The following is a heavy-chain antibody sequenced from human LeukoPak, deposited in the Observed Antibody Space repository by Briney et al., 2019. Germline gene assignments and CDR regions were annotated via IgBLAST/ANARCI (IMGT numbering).Heavy chain of an antibody. V-gene: IGHV4-30-4*01. J-gene: IGHJ4*02. CDR1: GGSISSGDYY. CDR3: ARSTYYDFWSGYKERGFDY. CDR2: IYYSGST. D-gene: IGHD3-3*01. Sequence: SQTLSLTCTVSGGSISSGDYYWSWIRQPPGKGLEWIGYIYYSGSTYYNPSLKSRVTISVDKSKNQFSLKLSSVTAADTAVYYCARSTYYDFWSGYKERGFDYWGQGTLVTVSS.